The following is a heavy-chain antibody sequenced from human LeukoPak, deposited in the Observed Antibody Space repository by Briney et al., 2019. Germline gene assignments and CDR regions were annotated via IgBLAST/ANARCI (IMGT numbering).Heavy chain of an antibody. D-gene: IGHD1-26*01. J-gene: IGHJ5*02. Sequence: SETLSLTCTVSGGSISSSGYYWGWIRQPPGKGLEWTASIYYSGSTYYNPSLKSRVTISVDTSKNQLSLKLSSLTSADTAVYYCARHEYSGSYYGLSWFDPWGQGTLVTVSS. CDR3: ARHEYSGSYYGLSWFDP. CDR2: IYYSGST. CDR1: GGSISSSGYY. V-gene: IGHV4-39*01.